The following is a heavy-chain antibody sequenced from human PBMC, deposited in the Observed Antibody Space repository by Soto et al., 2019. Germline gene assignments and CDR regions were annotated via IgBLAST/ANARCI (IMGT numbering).Heavy chain of an antibody. V-gene: IGHV4-34*01. D-gene: IGHD1-1*01. CDR2: MSHSGGT. CDR1: GGFVTSGSYY. J-gene: IGHJ3*02. CDR3: ARVERGTATTVVDAFDI. Sequence: QVQLQQWGAGLLKPSETLSPTCAVYGGFVTSGSYYWSWIRQPPGKGLEWIGEMSHSGGTHFNPSRKSRVTISVDTSKNQFTLKMSSVTAADTALYYCARVERGTATTVVDAFDIWGPGTMVTVSS.